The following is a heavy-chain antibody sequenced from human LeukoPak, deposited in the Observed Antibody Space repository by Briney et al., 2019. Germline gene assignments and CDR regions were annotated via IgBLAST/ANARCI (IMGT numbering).Heavy chain of an antibody. CDR1: GGSISNYY. Sequence: SETLSLTCTVSGGSISNYYWSWIRQPPGKGLEWIGYISDSGTTNYNPSLKSRVTTSLDTSKNQFSLRLRSVTAADTAVYYCARDFMVRGDQVNYYYYYMDVWGTRATITVSS. CDR2: ISDSGTT. CDR3: ARDFMVRGDQVNYYYYYMDV. J-gene: IGHJ6*03. V-gene: IGHV4-59*01. D-gene: IGHD3-10*01.